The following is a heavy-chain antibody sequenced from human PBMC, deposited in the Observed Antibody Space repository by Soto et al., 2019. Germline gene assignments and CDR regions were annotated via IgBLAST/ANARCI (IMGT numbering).Heavy chain of an antibody. CDR1: GYSFTSYW. CDR2: IDPSDSYT. V-gene: IGHV5-10-1*04. D-gene: IGHD3-10*01. Sequence: GESLKISCKGSGYSFTSYWISWVRQMPGKGLEWMGRIDPSDSYTNYSPSFQGQVTISADKSISTAYLQWSSLKASDTAMYYCATSGKLGGEKVYDAFDIWGQGTMVTVSS. J-gene: IGHJ3*02. CDR3: ATSGKLGGEKVYDAFDI.